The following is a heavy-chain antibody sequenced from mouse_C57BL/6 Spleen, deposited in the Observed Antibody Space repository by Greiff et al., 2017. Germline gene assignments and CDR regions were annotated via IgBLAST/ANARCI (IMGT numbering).Heavy chain of an antibody. J-gene: IGHJ2*01. D-gene: IGHD2-4*01. CDR2: IDPETGGT. CDR1: GYTFTDYE. CDR3: TSYDYDGYYFDY. Sequence: VKLQQSGAELVRPGASVTLSCKASGYTFTDYEMHWVKQTPVHGLEWIGAIDPETGGTAYNQKFKGKAILTADKASSTAYMELRSLTSEDSAVYYCTSYDYDGYYFDYWGQGTTLTVSS. V-gene: IGHV1-15*01.